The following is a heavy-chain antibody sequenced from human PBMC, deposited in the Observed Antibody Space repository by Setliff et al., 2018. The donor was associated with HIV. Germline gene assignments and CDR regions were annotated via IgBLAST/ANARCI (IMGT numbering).Heavy chain of an antibody. V-gene: IGHV4-61*02. J-gene: IGHJ4*02. Sequence: SETLSLTCTVSGGSISSGSHYWSWIRQPAGKGLEWIGLIYTSGRTNYNPSLKSRVTMSVDTSKNQFSLNLSSVTAADTAIYYCARSRVRGVIIKGYWGQGTPVTVSS. CDR3: ARSRVRGVIIKGY. CDR1: GGSISSGSHY. CDR2: IYTSGRT. D-gene: IGHD3-10*01.